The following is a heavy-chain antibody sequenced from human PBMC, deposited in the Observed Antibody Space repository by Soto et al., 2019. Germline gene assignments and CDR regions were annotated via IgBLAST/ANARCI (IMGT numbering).Heavy chain of an antibody. CDR3: ARGINRRYYGMDV. J-gene: IGHJ6*02. CDR1: GGTFSSYA. CDR2: IIPICGTA. Sequence: VKVSCEASGGTFSSYAISWLRQAPGQGLEWRGGIIPICGTANYAQKFQGRVTITADESTSTAYMELSSLRSEDTAVYYCARGINRRYYGMDVWGQGTTVTVSS. V-gene: IGHV1-69*13.